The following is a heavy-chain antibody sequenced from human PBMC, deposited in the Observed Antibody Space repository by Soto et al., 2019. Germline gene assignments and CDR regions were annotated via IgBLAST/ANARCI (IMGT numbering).Heavy chain of an antibody. V-gene: IGHV4-31*03. Sequence: SETLSLTCTVSGGSISSGGYYWSWIRQHPGRGLEWIGYIYYSGNTYYNPSLKSRVTISVDTSKNQFSLKLSSVTAADTAVYYCAGDPGYSYGYFDNWGQGALVNVSS. CDR1: GGSISSGGYY. J-gene: IGHJ4*02. CDR3: AGDPGYSYGYFDN. D-gene: IGHD5-18*01. CDR2: IYYSGNT.